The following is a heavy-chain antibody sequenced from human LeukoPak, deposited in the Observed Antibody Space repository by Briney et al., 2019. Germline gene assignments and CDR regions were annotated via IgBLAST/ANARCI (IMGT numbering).Heavy chain of an antibody. D-gene: IGHD5-24*01. CDR3: ATARPGLMAVDF. CDR2: IDTSATSM. Sequence: QPGGSLRLSFAMSGFTFSNFEMNWVRQAPGKGLEWVSHIDTSATSMHYADSVKGRFTISRDNAKNSLFLQMNSLRAEDTADYYCATARPGLMAVDFWGQGTLVTVSS. J-gene: IGHJ4*02. CDR1: GFTFSNFE. V-gene: IGHV3-48*03.